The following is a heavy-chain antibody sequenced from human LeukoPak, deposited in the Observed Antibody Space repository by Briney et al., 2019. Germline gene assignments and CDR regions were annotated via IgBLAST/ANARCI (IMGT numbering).Heavy chain of an antibody. J-gene: IGHJ3*02. CDR3: ATYFARIAAAKNAFDI. CDR2: ISGSGGST. Sequence: PGGSLRLSCAASGFTFSSYAMSWVRQAPGEGLEWVSAISGSGGSTYYADSVKGRFTISRDNSKNTLYLQMNSLRAEDTAVYYCATYFARIAAAKNAFDIWGQGTMVTVSS. V-gene: IGHV3-23*01. CDR1: GFTFSSYA. D-gene: IGHD6-13*01.